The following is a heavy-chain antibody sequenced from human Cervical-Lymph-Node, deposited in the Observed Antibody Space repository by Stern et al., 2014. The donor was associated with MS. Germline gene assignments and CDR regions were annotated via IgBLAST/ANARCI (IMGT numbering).Heavy chain of an antibody. CDR1: GYTFTSYY. CDR2: INHSAGST. CDR3: ARRSSSSRNFDY. D-gene: IGHD6-6*01. Sequence: VQLVESGAEVKKPGASVKVSCKASGYTFTSYYMHWVRQAPGQGLEWMGGINHSAGSTSYTQNFQGRITMTRDTSTSTVYMELSSLRSDDTAVYYCARRSSSSRNFDYWGQGTLVTVSS. V-gene: IGHV1-46*01. J-gene: IGHJ4*02.